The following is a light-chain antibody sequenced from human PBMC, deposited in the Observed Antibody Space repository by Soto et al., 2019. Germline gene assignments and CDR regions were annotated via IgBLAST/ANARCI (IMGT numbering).Light chain of an antibody. CDR2: AAS. Sequence: EIVLTQSPGTLSLSPGQRATLSCRASQSVSSSYFAWYQQKPGQAPRLLIYAASSRATGIPDRFSGSGSGTDFTLTISRLEPEDFAVYYCQQYNNWPPLTFGGGTKVEIK. CDR1: QSVSSSY. V-gene: IGKV3-20*01. CDR3: QQYNNWPPLT. J-gene: IGKJ4*01.